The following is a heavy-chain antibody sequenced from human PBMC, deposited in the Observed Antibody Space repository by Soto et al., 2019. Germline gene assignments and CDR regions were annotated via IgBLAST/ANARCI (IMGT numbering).Heavy chain of an antibody. D-gene: IGHD3-16*01. Sequence: EVQLVESGGGLVQPGGSLRLSCAASGFTFSRYWMHWVRQAPGMGLMWVSSINTGGTTTQYADSVKGRFTVSRDNAKNTFYLQMNSLRAEDTAVYYCAKDLSWGQCDYWGQGTLVTVSS. CDR3: AKDLSWGQCDY. V-gene: IGHV3-74*03. CDR1: GFTFSRYW. CDR2: INTGGTTT. J-gene: IGHJ4*02.